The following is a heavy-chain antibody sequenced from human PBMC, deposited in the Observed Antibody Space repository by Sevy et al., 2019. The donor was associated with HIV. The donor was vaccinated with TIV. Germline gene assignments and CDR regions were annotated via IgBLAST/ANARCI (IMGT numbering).Heavy chain of an antibody. Sequence: GGSLRLSCAASGFTVSTNYMAWVRQAPGKGLEWLSFLFYAGVTYYADSVEGRFTISRDNSRNTLFLQMNSLRAEDTAFYFCARRSIEDAFDFWGQGTLVTVSS. V-gene: IGHV3-53*01. CDR2: LFYAGVT. CDR1: GFTVSTNY. CDR3: ARRSIEDAFDF. J-gene: IGHJ4*03. D-gene: IGHD2-15*01.